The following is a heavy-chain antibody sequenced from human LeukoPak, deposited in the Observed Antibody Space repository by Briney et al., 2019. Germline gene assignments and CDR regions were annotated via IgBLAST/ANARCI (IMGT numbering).Heavy chain of an antibody. CDR1: GFTFSTYG. J-gene: IGHJ4*02. CDR2: ISGGGGST. V-gene: IGHV3-23*01. Sequence: GGSLRLSCAASGFTFSTYGTSWVRQAPGKGLEWVSAISGGGGSTYYADSVKGRFTISRDNSKNTLYLQMNSLGAEDTAVYYCATNITIWGKGTLVTVSS. CDR3: ATNITI. D-gene: IGHD3-3*01.